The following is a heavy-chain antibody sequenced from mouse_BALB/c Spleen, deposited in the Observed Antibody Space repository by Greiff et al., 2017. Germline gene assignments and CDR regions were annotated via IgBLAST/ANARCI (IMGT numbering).Heavy chain of an antibody. CDR1: GYTFSSCW. CDR3: ARGGSNWYFDV. Sequence: VQLQQSGAELMKPGASVKISCKATGYTFSSCWIEWVKQRPGHGLEWIGEILPGSGSTNYNEKFKGKATFTADTSSNTAYMQLSSLTSEDSAVYYCARGGSNWYFDVWGAGTTVTVSS. V-gene: IGHV1-9*01. J-gene: IGHJ1*01. CDR2: ILPGSGST.